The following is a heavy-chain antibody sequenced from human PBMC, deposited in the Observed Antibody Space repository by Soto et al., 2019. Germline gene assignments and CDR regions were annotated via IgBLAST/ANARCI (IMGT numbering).Heavy chain of an antibody. V-gene: IGHV4-59*01. Sequence: PSETLSLTCTVSGTSISSYYWSWIRQPPGKGLEWIANIHYSGTTNYNPSLASRVTLSVXXXXXXFXLXMXXXTAADRAMYFCARYNSYAIDYWGRGTLVTVSS. J-gene: IGHJ4*02. CDR2: IHYSGTT. CDR3: ARYNSYAIDY. D-gene: IGHD2-8*01. CDR1: GTSISSYY.